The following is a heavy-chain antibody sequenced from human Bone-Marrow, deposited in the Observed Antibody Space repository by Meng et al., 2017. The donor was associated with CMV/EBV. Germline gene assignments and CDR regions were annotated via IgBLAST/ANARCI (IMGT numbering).Heavy chain of an antibody. D-gene: IGHD3-3*01. CDR2: ISYDGSNK. CDR1: GFTFSSYA. J-gene: IGHJ6*02. Sequence: GESLKISCAASGFTFSSYAMHWVRQAPGKGLEWVAVISYDGSNKYYADSVKGRFTISRDNSKNTLYLQMNSLRAEDTAVYYCARKAYPRFWSGYYGYYGMDVWGQGTTVTVSS. CDR3: ARKAYPRFWSGYYGYYGMDV. V-gene: IGHV3-30-3*01.